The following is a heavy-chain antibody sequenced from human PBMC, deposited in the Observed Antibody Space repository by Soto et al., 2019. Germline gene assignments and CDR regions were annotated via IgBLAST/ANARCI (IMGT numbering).Heavy chain of an antibody. Sequence: SETLSLTCTVSGGSISITSYYLGWIRQPPGKGLEWIGSINYSGSTYYSPSLKSRVTISVDTSKNKFSLKLTSVTAADTAVYYCVRSGFGDVTNLDYWGQGTRVTVSS. V-gene: IGHV4-39*01. CDR2: INYSGST. CDR3: VRSGFGDVTNLDY. J-gene: IGHJ4*02. D-gene: IGHD3-10*01. CDR1: GGSISITSYY.